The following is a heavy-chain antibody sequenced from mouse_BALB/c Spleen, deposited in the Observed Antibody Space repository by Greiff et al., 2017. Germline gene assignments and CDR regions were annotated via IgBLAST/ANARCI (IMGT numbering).Heavy chain of an antibody. V-gene: IGHV2-9-2*01. J-gene: IGHJ3*01. Sequence: QVQLQQSGPGLVAPSQSLSITCTVSGFSLTSYDISWIRQPPGKGLEWLGVIWTGGGTNYNSAFMSRLSISKDNSKSQVFLKMNSLQTDDTAIYYCVRDRVFYGSSYDAYWGQGTLVTVSA. CDR2: IWTGGGT. D-gene: IGHD1-1*01. CDR1: GFSLTSYD. CDR3: VRDRVFYGSSYDAY.